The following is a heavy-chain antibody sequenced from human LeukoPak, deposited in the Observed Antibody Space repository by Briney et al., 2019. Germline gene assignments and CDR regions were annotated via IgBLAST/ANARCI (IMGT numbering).Heavy chain of an antibody. Sequence: PGRSLRLSCATSGFTFTNFAMTWVRQAPGKGLEWLSAISGSGVDTFYLDSVKGRFTTSRDNSKSTLYLQMDNVRPEDTALYYCAKAASPIMAFAVAADWGQGALVIVSS. CDR3: AKAASPIMAFAVAAD. CDR2: ISGSGVDT. J-gene: IGHJ4*02. V-gene: IGHV3-23*01. CDR1: GFTFTNFA. D-gene: IGHD6-19*01.